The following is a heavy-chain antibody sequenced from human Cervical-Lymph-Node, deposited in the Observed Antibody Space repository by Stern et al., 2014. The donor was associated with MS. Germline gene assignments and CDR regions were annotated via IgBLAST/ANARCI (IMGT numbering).Heavy chain of an antibody. Sequence: VQLVRSGAEVKKPGESLRISCEVSGYKFTNNWIGWVLQMLGKGLAWMGIMSPGDSETRYSPSFQGQVTCLVDKSNTTAYLQWSSLKASDTALYYCARRGHGYMGIDYWGQGTPVTVSS. CDR3: ARRGHGYMGIDY. CDR2: MSPGDSET. D-gene: IGHD5-24*01. V-gene: IGHV5-51*03. CDR1: GYKFTNNW. J-gene: IGHJ4*02.